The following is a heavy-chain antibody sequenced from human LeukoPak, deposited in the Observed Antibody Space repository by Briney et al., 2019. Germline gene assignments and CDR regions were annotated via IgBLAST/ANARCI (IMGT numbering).Heavy chain of an antibody. CDR1: GFTFSIYG. D-gene: IGHD5-18*01. CDR3: AKDGDTAMVFDY. J-gene: IGHJ4*02. Sequence: PGRSLRLSCAASGFTFSIYGMHWVRQAPGKGLEWGAFIWSDGSSKYYVDSVKGRFTISRDNSKNTLYLEVNSLRAEDTAVYYCAKDGDTAMVFDYWGQGTLVTVSS. CDR2: IWSDGSSK. V-gene: IGHV3-33*06.